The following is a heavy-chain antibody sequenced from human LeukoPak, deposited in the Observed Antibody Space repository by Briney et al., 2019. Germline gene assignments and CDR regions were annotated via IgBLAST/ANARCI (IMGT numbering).Heavy chain of an antibody. Sequence: GPLRPSFAPSGFTFSSYWMYWVRQPPGKGLVWVPRIKTDGRSTTYAEYMKGRFDISRQNAKKRLYLKMNSLGAEETTVYYFTRDITLTRGGRSVYWGDGTLVTVSA. CDR3: TRDITLTRGGRSVY. D-gene: IGHD3-10*01. CDR2: IKTDGRST. CDR1: GFTFSSYW. V-gene: IGHV3-74*03. J-gene: IGHJ4*01.